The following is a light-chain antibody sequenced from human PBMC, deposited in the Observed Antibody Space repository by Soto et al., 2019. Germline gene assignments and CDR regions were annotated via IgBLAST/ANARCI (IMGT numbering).Light chain of an antibody. J-gene: IGLJ2*01. Sequence: QSALTQPPSASGSPGQSVTISCTGTSNDVGGYNYVSWYQQHPGRAPKLMIFDVSKRPSGVTDRFSGSKSGNTASLTVSGLQAEDEADYYCSSYAGSNNFVLFGGGTKLTVL. V-gene: IGLV2-8*01. CDR3: SSYAGSNNFVL. CDR1: SNDVGGYNY. CDR2: DVS.